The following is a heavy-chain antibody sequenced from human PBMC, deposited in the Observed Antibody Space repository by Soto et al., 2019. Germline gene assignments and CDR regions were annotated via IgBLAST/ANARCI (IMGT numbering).Heavy chain of an antibody. V-gene: IGHV4-31*03. J-gene: IGHJ4*02. Sequence: QVQLQESGPGLVNPSQTLALTCSVSGGSINSASYYWSWVRQRPGKGLEWIGHIFHSGSAYYNAFLKTRLSISVDTSKNQFSLKLNSVTAADTAVYYCARLRDYYHTSGYPQVFYFDYGARAPWSPSPQ. CDR2: IFHSGSA. CDR1: GGSINSASYY. CDR3: ARLRDYYHTSGYPQVFYFD. D-gene: IGHD3-22*01.